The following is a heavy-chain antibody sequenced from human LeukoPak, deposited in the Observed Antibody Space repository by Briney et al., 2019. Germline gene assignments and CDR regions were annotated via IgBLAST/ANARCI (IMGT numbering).Heavy chain of an antibody. CDR3: TRSWAYYYGSGSDY. D-gene: IGHD3-10*01. CDR2: IRSKANSYAT. V-gene: IGHV3-73*01. Sequence: AGGSLRLSCAASGFTFSGSAMHWVRQASGKGREWVGRIRSKANSYATAYAASVKGRFTISRDDSKNTAYLQMNSLKTEDTAVYYCTRSWAYYYGSGSDYWGQGTLVTVSS. CDR1: GFTFSGSA. J-gene: IGHJ4*02.